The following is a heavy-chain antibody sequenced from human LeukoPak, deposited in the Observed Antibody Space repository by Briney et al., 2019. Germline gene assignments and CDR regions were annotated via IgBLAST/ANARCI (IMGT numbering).Heavy chain of an antibody. CDR2: IWYDGSNK. D-gene: IGHD2-15*01. CDR3: AKEYAGYCSGGSYYLPSDY. V-gene: IGHV3-30*02. Sequence: GGSLRLSCAASGFTFSSYGMHWVRQAPGKGLEWVAVIWYDGSNKYYADSVKGRFTISRDNSKNTLYLQMNSLRAEDTAVYYCAKEYAGYCSGGSYYLPSDYWGQGTLVTVSS. J-gene: IGHJ4*02. CDR1: GFTFSSYG.